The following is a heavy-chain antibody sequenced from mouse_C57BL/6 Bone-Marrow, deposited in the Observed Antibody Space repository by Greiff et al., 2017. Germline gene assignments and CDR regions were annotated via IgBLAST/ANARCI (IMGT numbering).Heavy chain of an antibody. CDR3: TREGVFYYDYDEGFAY. V-gene: IGHV5-9-1*02. CDR2: ISSGGDYI. J-gene: IGHJ3*01. D-gene: IGHD2-4*01. Sequence: EVHLVESGEGLVKPGGSLKLSCAASGFTFRSYAMSWVRQTPEKRLEWVAYISSGGDYIYYADTVNGRFTISRDNARNTLYLQMSSLKSEDTAMYYCTREGVFYYDYDEGFAYWGQGTLVTVSA. CDR1: GFTFRSYA.